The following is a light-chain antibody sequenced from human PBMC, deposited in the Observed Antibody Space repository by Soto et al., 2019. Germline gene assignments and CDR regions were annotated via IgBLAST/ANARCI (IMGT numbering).Light chain of an antibody. J-gene: IGKJ3*01. CDR2: DAS. Sequence: EILLTQSPGTLSLSPGEKATLSCRVNQSLRRSHLAWYRQKPGQAPRLLIYDASNRATGIPDRVSGSGSGTDFTLTISRLEPEDFAVYYCHYYDDSPPFPFGPGTKLDIK. CDR3: HYYDDSPPFP. CDR1: QSLRRSH. V-gene: IGKV3-20*01.